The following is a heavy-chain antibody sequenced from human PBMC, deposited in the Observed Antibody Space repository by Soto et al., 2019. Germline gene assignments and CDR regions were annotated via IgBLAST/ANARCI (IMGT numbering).Heavy chain of an antibody. CDR3: VRGESQWDPTRYFDL. Sequence: PGESLKISCKGSGYSFTSYWISWVRQMPGKGLEWMGRIDPSDSYTNYSPSFQGHVTISADKSISTAYLQWSSLKASDTAIYYCVRGESQWDPTRYFDLWGRGTLVTVSS. CDR2: IDPSDSYT. J-gene: IGHJ2*01. D-gene: IGHD1-26*01. V-gene: IGHV5-10-1*01. CDR1: GYSFTSYW.